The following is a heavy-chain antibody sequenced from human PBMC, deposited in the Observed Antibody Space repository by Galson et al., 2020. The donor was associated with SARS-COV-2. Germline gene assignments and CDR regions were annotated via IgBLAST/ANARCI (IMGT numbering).Heavy chain of an antibody. V-gene: IGHV3-43*01. Sequence: GGSLRLFCAASGFTFDDYTMHWVRQAPGKGLEWVSLISWDGGSTYYADSVKGRFTISRDNSKNSLYLQMNSLRTEDTALYYCAKGDTYGSGSPLYWGQGTLVTVSS. J-gene: IGHJ4*02. CDR2: ISWDGGST. D-gene: IGHD3-10*01. CDR3: AKGDTYGSGSPLY. CDR1: GFTFDDYT.